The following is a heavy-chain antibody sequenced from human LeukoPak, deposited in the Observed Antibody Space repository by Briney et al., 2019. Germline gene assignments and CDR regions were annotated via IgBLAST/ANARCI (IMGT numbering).Heavy chain of an antibody. Sequence: ASVKVSCKASGYTFTGYYMHWVRQAPGQGLEWMGWINPNSGGTNYAQKFQGRVTMTRDTSISTAYMELSRLRSDDTAVYYCARDPGWIAAAETFDYWGQGTLVTVSS. D-gene: IGHD6-13*01. J-gene: IGHJ4*02. V-gene: IGHV1-2*02. CDR3: ARDPGWIAAAETFDY. CDR2: INPNSGGT. CDR1: GYTFTGYY.